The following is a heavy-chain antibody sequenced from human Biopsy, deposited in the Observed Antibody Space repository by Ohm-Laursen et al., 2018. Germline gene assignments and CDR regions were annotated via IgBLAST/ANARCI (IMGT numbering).Heavy chain of an antibody. J-gene: IGHJ4*02. CDR3: ARDPLNGHKHFDY. D-gene: IGHD2-8*01. Sequence: ASVKVSCKASSYTFTDYNIHWMRQAPGQGLEWLGYINCKTGATNYAQKFQGTVTMNRDTSISTAYLALGSLRSADTAIYYCARDPLNGHKHFDYWGQGTLVTVSS. CDR2: INCKTGAT. V-gene: IGHV1-2*02. CDR1: SYTFTDYN.